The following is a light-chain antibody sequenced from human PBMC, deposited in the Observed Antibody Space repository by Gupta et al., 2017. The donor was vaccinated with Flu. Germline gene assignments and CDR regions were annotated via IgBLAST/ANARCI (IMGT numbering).Light chain of an antibody. V-gene: IGLV8-61*01. CDR1: SGSVSTSDY. CDR2: NTQ. J-gene: IGLJ3*02. CDR3: ALFLGRVGV. Sequence: QPVVTQEPSLSFSPGGTVTPTCGLTSGSVSTSDYPSWYQQNPGRAPRTFIYNTQSRSSGVSNRFSGSVLGGKAALTITGAQSDDEGDYYCALFLGRVGVFGGGTNLNVL.